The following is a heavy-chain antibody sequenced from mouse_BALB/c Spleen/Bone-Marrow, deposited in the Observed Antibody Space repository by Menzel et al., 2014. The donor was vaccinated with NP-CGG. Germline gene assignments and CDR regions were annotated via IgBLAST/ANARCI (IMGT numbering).Heavy chain of an antibody. J-gene: IGHJ4*01. CDR1: GFNIKDTY. Sequence: DVQLQEPGAELVKPGASVKLSCTASGFNIKDTYMHWVKQRPEQGLEWIGRIDPANGNTKYDPKFQGKATITADTSSNTAYLQLSSLTSEDTAVYYCAKYGGLRYAMDYWGQGTSVTVSS. CDR3: AKYGGLRYAMDY. V-gene: IGHV14-3*02. CDR2: IDPANGNT. D-gene: IGHD2-4*01.